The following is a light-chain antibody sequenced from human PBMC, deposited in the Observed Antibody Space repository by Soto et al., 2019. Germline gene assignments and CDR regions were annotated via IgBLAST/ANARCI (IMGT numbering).Light chain of an antibody. J-gene: IGLJ1*01. V-gene: IGLV1-40*01. Sequence: QSVLTQPPSVSGAPGQRVTISCTGSSSNIGAGFDVHWYQQLPGTAPKLLIYGNSNRPSGVPDRFSGSKSGTSASLAITGLQAQAEADYYCQSYDSSLIGSVFGTGTKLTVL. CDR2: GNS. CDR1: SSNIGAGFD. CDR3: QSYDSSLIGSV.